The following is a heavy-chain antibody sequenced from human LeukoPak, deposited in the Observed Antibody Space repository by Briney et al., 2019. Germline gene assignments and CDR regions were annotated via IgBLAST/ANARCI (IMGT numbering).Heavy chain of an antibody. CDR1: GFTFSSYE. D-gene: IGHD3-9*01. CDR2: ISSSGSTI. Sequence: GGSLRLSCAASGFTFSSYEMNWVRQAPGKGLEWVSYISSSGSTIYYADSVKGRFTISRDNAKNSLYPQMNSLRAEDTAVYYCARHMNPYDILTGYPDVWGKGTTVTVSS. CDR3: ARHMNPYDILTGYPDV. V-gene: IGHV3-48*03. J-gene: IGHJ6*04.